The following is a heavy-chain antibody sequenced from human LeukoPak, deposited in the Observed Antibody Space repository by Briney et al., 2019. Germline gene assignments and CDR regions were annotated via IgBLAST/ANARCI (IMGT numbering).Heavy chain of an antibody. J-gene: IGHJ3*02. CDR3: AKVRYYYGSGSYLPDDAFDI. CDR2: INSDGSNT. Sequence: GGSLRLSCAASGFTFSSYWMHWVRQAPGKGLVWVSRINSDGSNTSYADSVKGRFTTSRDNAKNTLYLQMNSLRAEDTALYYCAKVRYYYGSGSYLPDDAFDIWGQGTMVTVSS. D-gene: IGHD3-10*01. CDR1: GFTFSSYW. V-gene: IGHV3-74*01.